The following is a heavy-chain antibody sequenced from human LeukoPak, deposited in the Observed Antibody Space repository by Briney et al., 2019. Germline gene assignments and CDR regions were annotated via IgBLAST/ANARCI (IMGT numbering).Heavy chain of an antibody. CDR2: IYYSGST. Sequence: SEALSLTCTVSGGSISSYYWSWIRQPPGKGLEWIGYIYYSGSTNYNPSLKSRVTISVDTSKNQFSLKLSSVAAADTAVYYCARQEGSSGWYSIWGQGTMVTVSS. J-gene: IGHJ3*02. D-gene: IGHD6-19*01. V-gene: IGHV4-59*08. CDR1: GGSISSYY. CDR3: ARQEGSSGWYSI.